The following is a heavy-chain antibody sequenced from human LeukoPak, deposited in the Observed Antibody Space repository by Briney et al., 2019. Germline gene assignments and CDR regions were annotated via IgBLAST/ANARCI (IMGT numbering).Heavy chain of an antibody. CDR1: GFSFSDAW. CDR3: GRGHWGLDY. Sequence: GGSLRLSCAASGFSFSDAWMSWVRQAPGKGLEWISYISHTGTSMFYADSVKGRFTISRDNAKNSLYLQMDSLRDEDTAIYYCGRGHWGLDYWGQGTRVTVSS. J-gene: IGHJ4*02. V-gene: IGHV3-11*04. D-gene: IGHD7-27*01. CDR2: ISHTGTSM.